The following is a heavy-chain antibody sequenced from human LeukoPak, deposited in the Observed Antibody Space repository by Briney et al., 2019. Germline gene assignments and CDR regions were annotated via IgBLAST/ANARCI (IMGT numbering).Heavy chain of an antibody. CDR2: IYSGGST. Sequence: PGGSLRLSCAASGFTVSSNYMSWVRQAPGKGLEWVSVIYSGGSTYCADSVKGRFTISRNNSKNTLYLQMNSLRAEDTAVYYCARGLARGSSPYDYWGQGTLVTVSS. D-gene: IGHD6-6*01. CDR3: ARGLARGSSPYDY. V-gene: IGHV3-53*01. J-gene: IGHJ4*02. CDR1: GFTVSSNY.